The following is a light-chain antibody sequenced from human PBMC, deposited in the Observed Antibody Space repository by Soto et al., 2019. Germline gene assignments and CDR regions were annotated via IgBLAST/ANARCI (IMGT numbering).Light chain of an antibody. CDR3: QQYGSSPWT. V-gene: IGKV3-20*01. CDR1: QSVGSNY. J-gene: IGKJ1*01. Sequence: EIVLTQSPGTLSLSPGERATLSCRASQSVGSNYLAWYQQKPGQAPRLLIYGASSRATGISDRFSGSGSGTDFTLTISILEPEDFAVYYCQQYGSSPWTFGQGTTVEIK. CDR2: GAS.